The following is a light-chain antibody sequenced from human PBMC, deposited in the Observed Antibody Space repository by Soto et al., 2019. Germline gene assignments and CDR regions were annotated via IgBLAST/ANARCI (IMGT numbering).Light chain of an antibody. Sequence: EIVMTQSPATLSVSPGERATLSCRASQSVSSNLAWYQQKLGQAPRLLIYGASTRATGIPARFSGSGSGTEFTLPISSLQSEDFSVYYCHQYNNWLTFGGGTKVEIK. CDR2: GAS. CDR1: QSVSSN. V-gene: IGKV3-15*01. J-gene: IGKJ4*01. CDR3: HQYNNWLT.